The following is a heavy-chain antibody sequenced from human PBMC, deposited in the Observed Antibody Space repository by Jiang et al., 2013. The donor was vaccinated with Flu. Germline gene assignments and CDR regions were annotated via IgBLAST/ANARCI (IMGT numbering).Heavy chain of an antibody. V-gene: IGHV1-69*01. CDR2: IIPIFETV. CDR3: ASGIRGGMTNWFFDL. Sequence: SGAEVKKPGSSVRVSCKTSGGSFNSYTFSWVRQAPGKGPEWMGVIIPIFETVNYAQKFQGRVTITADESTSTAYMELRSLRSEDTAMYYCASGIRGGMTNWFFDLWGRGTLVTVSS. CDR1: GGSFNSYT. D-gene: IGHD1-20*01. J-gene: IGHJ2*01.